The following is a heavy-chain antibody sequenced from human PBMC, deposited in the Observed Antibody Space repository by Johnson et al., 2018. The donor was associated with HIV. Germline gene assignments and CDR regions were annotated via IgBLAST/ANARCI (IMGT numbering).Heavy chain of an antibody. CDR3: ARDTPFAI. CDR2: ISYDGSNK. V-gene: IGHV3-30-3*01. Sequence: QVQLVESGGGVAQPGRSLRLSCAASGFTFSSYAMHWVRQAPGKGLEWVAVISYDGSNKYYTDSVKGRFTISRDNSKNTLCLKMNSLRAEDTAVYYCARDTPFAIWGQGTMVTVSS. J-gene: IGHJ3*02. CDR1: GFTFSSYA.